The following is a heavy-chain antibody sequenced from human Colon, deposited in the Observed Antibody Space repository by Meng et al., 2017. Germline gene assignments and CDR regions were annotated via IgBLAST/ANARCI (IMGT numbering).Heavy chain of an antibody. J-gene: IGHJ4*02. CDR1: GVTITRSKW. Sequence: QVRRLDAGPARGMPARTLSLTCGVSGVTITRSKWWSWLRQAPGNGLDWIGQIDLSGTTDYNPSLKSRVTISLDKSMNQLFLEVYFVTAADTAIYYCARHLGWEFDYWGPGNLVTVSS. CDR3: ARHLGWEFDY. D-gene: IGHD6-19*01. V-gene: IGHV4-4*02. CDR2: IDLSGTT.